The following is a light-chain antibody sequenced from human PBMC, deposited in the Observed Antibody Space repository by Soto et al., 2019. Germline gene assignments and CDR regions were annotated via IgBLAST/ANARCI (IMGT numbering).Light chain of an antibody. V-gene: IGKV3-15*01. CDR3: QQSNHCPKT. J-gene: IGKJ1*01. CDR1: QSVNSN. Sequence: EIVMTQSPATLSVSPGETATLSCRASQSVNSNLAWYQQKPGQAPRLLISDASTRAAGLPARFSGSGSGTEFTLTISSLQSEDFAVYFCQQSNHCPKTFGQGTKV. CDR2: DAS.